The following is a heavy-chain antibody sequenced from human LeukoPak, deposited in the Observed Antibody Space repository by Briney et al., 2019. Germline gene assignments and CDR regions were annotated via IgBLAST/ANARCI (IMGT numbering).Heavy chain of an antibody. CDR2: IWYDGSNQ. CDR1: GFSFNRHG. CDR3: AKDGVAALGPYHFDY. Sequence: GGSLRLSCAASGFSFNRHGMHWVRQAPDKGLEWLSFIWYDGSNQYYVDSVKGRFTISRDNSKNTLYLQMNSLTVEDTAVYYCAKDGVAALGPYHFDYWGQGTLVTVSS. V-gene: IGHV3-30*02. D-gene: IGHD6-13*01. J-gene: IGHJ4*02.